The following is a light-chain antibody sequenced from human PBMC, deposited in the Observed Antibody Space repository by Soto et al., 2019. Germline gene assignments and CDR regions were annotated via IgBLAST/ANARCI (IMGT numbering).Light chain of an antibody. J-gene: IGKJ2*01. CDR1: QSVSTS. V-gene: IGKV3-11*01. Sequence: EIVLTQSPATLSLSPGERATLSCRASQSVSTSLAWYQQKPGQAPRLLIYDASTRATGIPARFSGSGSGTDFTLTISSLEPEDFAVYYCQQRSNWPPMYTFGQGTKLEIK. CDR3: QQRSNWPPMYT. CDR2: DAS.